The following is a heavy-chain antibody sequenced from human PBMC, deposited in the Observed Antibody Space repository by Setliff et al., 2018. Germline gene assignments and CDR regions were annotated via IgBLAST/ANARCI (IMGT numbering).Heavy chain of an antibody. CDR1: GGSISTYY. Sequence: LSLTCSVSGGSISTYYWRWIRQPPGKGLEWIGNINYSGNSNYIPSLKSRVTISVDTPKNQFSLKLSSVTAADTAVYCCARLGGLLVATMPFDYWGQGIPVTVSS. CDR2: INYSGNS. J-gene: IGHJ4*02. V-gene: IGHV4-59*01. D-gene: IGHD5-12*01. CDR3: ARLGGLLVATMPFDY.